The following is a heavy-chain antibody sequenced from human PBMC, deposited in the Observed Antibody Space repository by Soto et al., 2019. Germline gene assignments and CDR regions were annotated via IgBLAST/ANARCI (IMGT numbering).Heavy chain of an antibody. CDR1: GDSVSSNNAA. CDR3: VRGLWSGYYSNWFDP. Sequence: SQTLSLTCAISGDSVSSNNAAWSWIRQSPSRGLEWLGRTYYRSKWYNNYAVSVKSRITINPDTSKNQFSLQLNSVTPDDTAVYYCVRGLWSGYYSNWFDPWGQGTLVTVSS. D-gene: IGHD3-3*01. J-gene: IGHJ5*02. CDR2: TYYRSKWYN. V-gene: IGHV6-1*01.